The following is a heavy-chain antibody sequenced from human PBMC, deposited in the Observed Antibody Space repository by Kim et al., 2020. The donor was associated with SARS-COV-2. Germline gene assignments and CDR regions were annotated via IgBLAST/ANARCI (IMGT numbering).Heavy chain of an antibody. CDR3: VREPVAGDWINWYFDL. Sequence: SLQSRVTISVDQSKNQFSLNLTSVTAADTAVYYCVREPVAGDWINWYFDLWGRGTLVTVSS. D-gene: IGHD6-19*01. V-gene: IGHV4-4*02. J-gene: IGHJ2*01.